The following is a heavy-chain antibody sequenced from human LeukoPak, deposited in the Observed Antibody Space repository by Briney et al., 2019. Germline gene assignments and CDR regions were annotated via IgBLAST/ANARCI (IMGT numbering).Heavy chain of an antibody. Sequence: SETLSLTCTVSGGSISSSSYYWGWIRQPPGKGLEWIGSIYYSGSTYYNPSLKSRVTISVDTSKNQFSLKLSSVTAADTAVYYCARQGGYGVYDILLAFDYWGQGTLVTVSS. CDR2: IYYSGST. D-gene: IGHD3-9*01. CDR1: GGSISSSSYY. CDR3: ARQGGYGVYDILLAFDY. J-gene: IGHJ4*02. V-gene: IGHV4-39*01.